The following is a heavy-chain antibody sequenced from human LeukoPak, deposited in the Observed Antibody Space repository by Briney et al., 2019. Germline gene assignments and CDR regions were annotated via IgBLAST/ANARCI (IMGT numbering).Heavy chain of an antibody. J-gene: IGHJ4*02. CDR2: ISGSGSST. Sequence: GGSLRLSCAASGFTFSSYAMSWVRQAPGKGLEWVSAISGSGSSTYYADSVKGRFTISRDNSKNTLYLQMNSLRAEDTAVYYCAKHSSGWYSQFDYWGQGTLVTVSS. CDR3: AKHSSGWYSQFDY. D-gene: IGHD6-19*01. V-gene: IGHV3-23*01. CDR1: GFTFSSYA.